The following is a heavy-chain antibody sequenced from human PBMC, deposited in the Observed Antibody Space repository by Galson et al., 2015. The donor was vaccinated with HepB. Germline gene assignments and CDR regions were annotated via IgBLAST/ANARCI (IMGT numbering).Heavy chain of an antibody. J-gene: IGHJ3*02. V-gene: IGHV3-21*01. Sequence: SLRLSCAASGFTFSSYSMNWVRQAPGKGLEWVSSISSSSSYIYYADSVKGRFTISRDNAKNSLYLQMNSLRAEDTAVYYCAREGNSYGSGGEYAFDIWGQGTMVTVSS. D-gene: IGHD3-10*01. CDR2: ISSSSSYI. CDR1: GFTFSSYS. CDR3: AREGNSYGSGGEYAFDI.